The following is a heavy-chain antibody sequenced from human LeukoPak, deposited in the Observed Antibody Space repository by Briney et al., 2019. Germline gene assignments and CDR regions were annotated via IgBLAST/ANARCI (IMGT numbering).Heavy chain of an antibody. V-gene: IGHV3-23*01. J-gene: IGHJ4*02. Sequence: PGGSLRLSCAASGFTFSSYWMHWVRQAPGKGLEWVSAISGSGGSTYYADSVKGRFTISRDNSKNTLYLQMNSLRAEDTAVYYCAKVREDGPVYYFDYWGQGTLVTVSS. D-gene: IGHD5-24*01. CDR2: ISGSGGST. CDR1: GFTFSSYW. CDR3: AKVREDGPVYYFDY.